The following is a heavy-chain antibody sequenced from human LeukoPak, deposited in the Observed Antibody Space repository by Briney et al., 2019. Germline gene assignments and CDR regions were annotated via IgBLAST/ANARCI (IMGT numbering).Heavy chain of an antibody. CDR3: ARCRKDYDFWSGYPDYFDY. CDR1: GGSISSYY. V-gene: IGHV4-59*01. D-gene: IGHD3-3*01. Sequence: SETLSLTCTVSGGSISSYYWSWIRQPPGKGLEWIGYIYYSGSTNYNPSLKSRVTVSVDTSKNQFSLKLSSVTAADTAVYYCARCRKDYDFWSGYPDYFDYWGQGTLVTVSS. J-gene: IGHJ4*02. CDR2: IYYSGST.